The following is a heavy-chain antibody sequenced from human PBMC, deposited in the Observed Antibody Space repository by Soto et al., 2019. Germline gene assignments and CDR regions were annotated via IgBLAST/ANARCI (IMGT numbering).Heavy chain of an antibody. CDR3: ARRGHKMITFGGVIVPAYNWFDP. CDR2: FDPEDGET. J-gene: IGHJ5*02. CDR1: GYTLTELS. D-gene: IGHD3-16*02. V-gene: IGHV1-24*01. Sequence: ASVKVSCKVSGYTLTELSMHWVRQAPGKGLEWMGGFDPEDGETIYAQNFQGRVTMTEDPSTDTAYMELSSLRSEDTAVYYCARRGHKMITFGGVIVPAYNWFDPWGQGTLVTVSS.